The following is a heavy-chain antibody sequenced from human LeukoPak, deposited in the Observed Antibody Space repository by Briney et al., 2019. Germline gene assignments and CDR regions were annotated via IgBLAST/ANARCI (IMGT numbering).Heavy chain of an antibody. CDR2: IIPIFGTA. Sequence: ASVKVSCKASGYTFTSYAMNWVRQAPGQGLEWMGGIIPIFGTANYAQKFQGRVTITTDESTSTAYMELSSLRSEDTAVYYCARVGWFGEFYYFDYWGQGTLVTVSS. J-gene: IGHJ4*02. D-gene: IGHD3-10*01. V-gene: IGHV1-69*05. CDR1: GYTFTSYA. CDR3: ARVGWFGEFYYFDY.